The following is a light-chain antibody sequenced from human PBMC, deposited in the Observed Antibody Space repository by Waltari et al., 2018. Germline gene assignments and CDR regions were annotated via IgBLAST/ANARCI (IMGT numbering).Light chain of an antibody. CDR3: AAWDDILTAWV. CDR2: RDD. CDR1: ASNIGSYN. V-gene: IGLV1-47*01. J-gene: IGLJ3*02. Sequence: QSGLTQSPSASGTPGQSVTISCSGGASNIGSYNVYWYQQLPGTAPKLLIYRDDRGPSGGPAGFAGSKAVTSASLTISGLRSEDAADYYCAAWDDILTAWVFGGGTKLTVL.